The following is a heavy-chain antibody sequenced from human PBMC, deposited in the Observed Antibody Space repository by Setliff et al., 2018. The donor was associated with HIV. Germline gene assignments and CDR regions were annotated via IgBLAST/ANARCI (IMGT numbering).Heavy chain of an antibody. J-gene: IGHJ6*03. D-gene: IGHD1-1*01. CDR2: IWYDGNNK. CDR1: GFTFSSYG. V-gene: IGHV3-33*03. Sequence: GGSLRLSCAASGFTFSSYGMHWVRQAPGKGLEWVAVIWYDGNNKYYADSVRGRFTISRDNSKKILYLQMNSLRAEDTAVYYCAKALSMRSTGGYYNMDVWGEGTPVTVSS. CDR3: AKALSMRSTGGYYNMDV.